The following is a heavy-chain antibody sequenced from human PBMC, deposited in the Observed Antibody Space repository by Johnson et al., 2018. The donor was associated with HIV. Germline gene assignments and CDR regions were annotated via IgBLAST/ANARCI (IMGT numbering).Heavy chain of an antibody. D-gene: IGHD1-26*01. CDR2: ITGSGDT. Sequence: MQLVESGGALVQPGGSLRLSCAASGFTFSSWPMHWVRQAPGKGLEYVSRITGSGDTYYVNSVKGRFTISRDNSKNTLYLQMNSLRPEDTSVYYCAKDRYGGSYPDAFDIWGQGTMVTVSS. J-gene: IGHJ3*02. CDR1: GFTFSSWP. CDR3: AKDRYGGSYPDAFDI. V-gene: IGHV3-64*01.